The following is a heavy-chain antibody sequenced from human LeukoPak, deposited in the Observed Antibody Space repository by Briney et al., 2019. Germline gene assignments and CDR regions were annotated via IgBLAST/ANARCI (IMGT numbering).Heavy chain of an antibody. CDR1: GGSISSYY. J-gene: IGHJ6*03. CDR3: AREFGEFTNYYYYYYMDV. V-gene: IGHV4-59*01. D-gene: IGHD3-10*01. Sequence: SETLSLTCTVSGGSISSYYLSWIRQPPGKGLEWIGYIYYSGSTNYNPSLKSRVTISVDTSKNQFSLKLSSVTAPDTAVYYCAREFGEFTNYYYYYYMDVSGKGTTVTVSS. CDR2: IYYSGST.